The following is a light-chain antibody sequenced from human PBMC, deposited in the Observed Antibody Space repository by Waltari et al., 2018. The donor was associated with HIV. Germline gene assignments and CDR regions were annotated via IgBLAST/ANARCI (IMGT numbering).Light chain of an antibody. CDR1: SIDISAYNS. Sequence: QSALTQPASVSGSPGQSIPIFCLGPSIDISAYNSVAWSQQHPGKAPNFTVYGVSNRPSDVSARFSGSKSGNTASLTISGLQDDDESDYYCSSYTTTATLVFGTGTKVTVL. J-gene: IGLJ1*01. V-gene: IGLV2-14*03. CDR3: SSYTTTATLV. CDR2: GVS.